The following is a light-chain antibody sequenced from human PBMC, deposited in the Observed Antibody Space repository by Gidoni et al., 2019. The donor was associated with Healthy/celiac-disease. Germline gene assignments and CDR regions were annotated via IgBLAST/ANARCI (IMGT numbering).Light chain of an antibody. CDR2: GAS. Sequence: IALSPSSGTLSVSPGVTVTLPCSDSLSVSSDYLAWYQQKPGQAPRLLIYGASSRATGIPDRFSGSGSGTDFTLTISRLEPEDFAVYYCQQYGSSLTWTFGQGTKVEIK. J-gene: IGKJ1*01. CDR3: QQYGSSLTWT. CDR1: LSVSSDY. V-gene: IGKV3-20*01.